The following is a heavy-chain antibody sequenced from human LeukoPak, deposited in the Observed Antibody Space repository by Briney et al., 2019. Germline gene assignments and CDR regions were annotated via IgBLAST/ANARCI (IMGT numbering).Heavy chain of an antibody. V-gene: IGHV1-8*01. CDR3: WCGSYYYDSRSQDDAFDI. CDR2: MNPNSGNT. D-gene: IGHD3-22*01. CDR1: GYTFTSYD. J-gene: IGHJ3*02. Sequence: ASVKVSCXASGYTFTSYDINWVRQATGQGLEWMGWMNPNSGNTGYAQKFQGRVTMTRNTSISTAYMELSSLRSEDTAVYYCWCGSYYYDSRSQDDAFDIWGQGTMVTVSS.